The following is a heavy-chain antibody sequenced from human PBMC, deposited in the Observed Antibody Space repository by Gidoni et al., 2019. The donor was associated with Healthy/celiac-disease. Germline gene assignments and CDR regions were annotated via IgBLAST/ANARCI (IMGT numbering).Heavy chain of an antibody. J-gene: IGHJ6*04. CDR2: IYYSGST. D-gene: IGHD2-15*01. V-gene: IGHV4-39*01. CDR1: GGPIRSSSYC. CDR3: ARHEGYCSGGICYYYYYYGMDV. Sequence: QLQLQESGPGLVKPSETLSLTCNVYGGPIRSSSYCWGWIRQPPGKGLEWIGSIYYSGSTYYNPSLKSRVTISVDTSKNQFSLKLSSVTAADTSVYYCARHEGYCSGGICYYYYYYGMDVWGKVTTVTVSS.